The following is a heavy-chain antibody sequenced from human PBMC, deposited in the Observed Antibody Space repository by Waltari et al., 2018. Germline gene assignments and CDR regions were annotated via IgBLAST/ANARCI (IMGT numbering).Heavy chain of an antibody. Sequence: QLVQSGAEVKKPGASVKVSCKGSGYIFSNYGVTWVRQAPGQGLEWMGWISGYNGDAKYEEKFEGRVTMTRDTSTSTAYMEIRGLRSDDTAVYFCARDDVESSAFGGFWGQGTQVTVSS. CDR3: ARDDVESSAFGGF. CDR1: GYIFSNYG. D-gene: IGHD3-16*01. J-gene: IGHJ4*02. V-gene: IGHV1-18*01. CDR2: ISGYNGDA.